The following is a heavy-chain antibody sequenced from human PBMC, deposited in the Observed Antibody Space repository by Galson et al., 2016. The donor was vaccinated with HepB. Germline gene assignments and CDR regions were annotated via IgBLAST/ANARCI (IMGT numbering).Heavy chain of an antibody. V-gene: IGHV1-69*13. CDR2: VIPIFGTA. CDR1: GGTFSSYA. Sequence: SVKVSCKASGGTFSSYAISWVRQAPGQGLEWMGGVIPIFGTANYAQKFQGRVTITADESTSTAYMELGSLRSEDTAVSYCASDFKGAYSYGSGSYSAEYFQPWGQGTLVTVSS. J-gene: IGHJ1*01. CDR3: ASDFKGAYSYGSGSYSAEYFQP. D-gene: IGHD3-10*01.